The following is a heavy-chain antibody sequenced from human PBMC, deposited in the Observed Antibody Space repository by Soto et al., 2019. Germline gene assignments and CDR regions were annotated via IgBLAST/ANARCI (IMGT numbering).Heavy chain of an antibody. CDR1: GFTFSRYD. CDR3: ARGRLYSSSFNWFDP. J-gene: IGHJ5*02. D-gene: IGHD6-13*01. V-gene: IGHV3-30-3*01. Sequence: QVQLVESGEGVVQPGRSLRLSCAASGFTFSRYDMHWVRQAPGKGLEWVALISFDGSDKYDADSVKGRFTISRDNSKNTAYLQMNSLRAEDTAVYYCARGRLYSSSFNWFDPWGQGTLVTVSS. CDR2: ISFDGSDK.